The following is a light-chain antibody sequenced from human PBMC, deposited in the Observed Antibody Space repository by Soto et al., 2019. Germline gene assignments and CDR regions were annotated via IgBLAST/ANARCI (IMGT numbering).Light chain of an antibody. V-gene: IGKV3-15*01. CDR1: QSVSNN. CDR3: QQYEKWPPSIT. CDR2: DAS. J-gene: IGKJ5*01. Sequence: EIVMTQSPATLSVSPGGRATLSCRASQSVSNNLAWYQQKPAQAPRLLIYDASTRATGIPARFSGSGSGTEFTLTISSLQSEDFAVYYCQQYEKWPPSITFGQGTRLEIK.